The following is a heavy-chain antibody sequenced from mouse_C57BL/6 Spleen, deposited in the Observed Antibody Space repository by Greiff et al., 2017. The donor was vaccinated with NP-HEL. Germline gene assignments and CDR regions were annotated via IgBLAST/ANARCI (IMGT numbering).Heavy chain of an antibody. J-gene: IGHJ4*01. Sequence: EVKLEESGGGLVQPGGSMKLSCVASGFTFSNYWMNWVRQSPEKGLEWVAQIRLKSDNYATHYAESVKGRFTISRDDSKSSVYLQMNNLRAENTGIYYCTAFYYSNYYYAMDYGGQGTSVTVSS. CDR2: IRLKSDNYAT. CDR1: GFTFSNYW. D-gene: IGHD2-5*01. V-gene: IGHV6-3*01. CDR3: TAFYYSNYYYAMDY.